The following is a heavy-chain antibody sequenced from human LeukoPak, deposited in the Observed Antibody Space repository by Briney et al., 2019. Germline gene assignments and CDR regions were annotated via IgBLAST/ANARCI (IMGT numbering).Heavy chain of an antibody. CDR1: GGSISSYY. J-gene: IGHJ4*02. D-gene: IGHD6-19*01. CDR3: ARVGQWLVQPYFDY. Sequence: SETLSLTCTVSGGSISSYYWSWIRQPAGKGLEWIGRIYTSGSTNYNPSLKSRVTMSVDTSKNQFSLKLGSVTAADTAVYYRARVGQWLVQPYFDYWGQGTLVTVSS. V-gene: IGHV4-4*07. CDR2: IYTSGST.